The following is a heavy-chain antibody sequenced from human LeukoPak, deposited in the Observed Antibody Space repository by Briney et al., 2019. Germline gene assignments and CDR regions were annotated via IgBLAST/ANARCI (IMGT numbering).Heavy chain of an antibody. CDR3: AKDLSTVTTGPFDY. D-gene: IGHD4-11*01. CDR1: GITFSSYG. V-gene: IGHV3-23*01. CDR2: ISSTGGTT. Sequence: GGSLRLSCAASGITFSSYGMSWVRQAPGKGLEWVSSISSTGGTTYYADSVKGRFTISRDNSKNTLYLQMNSLRAEDTAVYYCAKDLSTVTTGPFDYWGQGTLVTVSS. J-gene: IGHJ4*02.